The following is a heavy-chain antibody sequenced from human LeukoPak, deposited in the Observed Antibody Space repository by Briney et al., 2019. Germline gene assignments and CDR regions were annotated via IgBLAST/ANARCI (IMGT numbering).Heavy chain of an antibody. CDR1: VGSISSYF. CDR3: ASTPAARSRQSFIFDY. J-gene: IGHJ4*02. CDR2: IYTSGST. D-gene: IGHD2-2*01. V-gene: IGHV4-4*07. Sequence: SGTLSLTLTGSVGSISSYFWSWIRQPGGKGLEGIGRIYTSGSTNYKPSRQSRVTMSVETSKKKFSLKLSSVTAADTAVYYCASTPAARSRQSFIFDYSGQGTLVTVSS.